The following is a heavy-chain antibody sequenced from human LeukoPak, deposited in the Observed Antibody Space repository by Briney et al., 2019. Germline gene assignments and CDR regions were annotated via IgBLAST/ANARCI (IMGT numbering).Heavy chain of an antibody. CDR3: ARSTTIKGYFDP. V-gene: IGHV4-39*01. CDR2: IYYSVSA. Sequence: SETLSLTCTVSGVSIGSSTYYWGWIRQPPGKGLEWIVSIYYSVSAYYNPSLKSSDTILVDKSKNQLAVNLTSVTAADTGVYYCARSTTIKGYFDPWGKGTMVTVSS. D-gene: IGHD4-11*01. J-gene: IGHJ5*01. CDR1: GVSIGSSTYY.